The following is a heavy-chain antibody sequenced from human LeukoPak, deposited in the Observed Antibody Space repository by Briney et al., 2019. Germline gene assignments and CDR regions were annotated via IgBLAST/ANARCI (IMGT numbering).Heavy chain of an antibody. D-gene: IGHD1-26*01. Sequence: GGSLRLSCAASGFTFRDYSMNWVRQAPGKGSECVSYISPTSSNIFYVDSVKGRFTISRDNSKNTLYLQMNSLRAEDTAVYYCAKDRPWGATATVFDYWGQGTLVTVSS. CDR3: AKDRPWGATATVFDY. CDR1: GFTFRDYS. J-gene: IGHJ4*02. CDR2: ISPTSSNI. V-gene: IGHV3-48*01.